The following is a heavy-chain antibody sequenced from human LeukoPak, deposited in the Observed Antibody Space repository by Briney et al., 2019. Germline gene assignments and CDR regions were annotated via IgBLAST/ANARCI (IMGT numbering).Heavy chain of an antibody. J-gene: IGHJ4*02. CDR2: ITNDGSST. CDR3: ATQQGGNLAY. Sequence: GGSLRLSCAASGLTFSSHWMHWVRQAPGKGLVWVSRITNDGSSTTYADSVKGRFAISRDNAKNMLYLQVNSLRAEDTAVYYCATQQGGNLAYWGQGTLVTVSS. V-gene: IGHV3-74*01. D-gene: IGHD1-14*01. CDR1: GLTFSSHW.